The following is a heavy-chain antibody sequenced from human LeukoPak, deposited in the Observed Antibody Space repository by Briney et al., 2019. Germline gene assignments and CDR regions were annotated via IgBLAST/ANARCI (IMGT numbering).Heavy chain of an antibody. CDR3: ARLLVYNSGGEAFDY. CDR2: IKKDGSEK. D-gene: IGHD3-10*01. Sequence: GGSLRLSCAASGFTFSNYSMNWVRQAPGKGLEWVANIKKDGSEKYYVDSVKGRFTISRDNAKNSLYLQMNSLRAEDTAVYYCARLLVYNSGGEAFDYWGPGTLVTVSS. J-gene: IGHJ4*02. CDR1: GFTFSNYS. V-gene: IGHV3-7*01.